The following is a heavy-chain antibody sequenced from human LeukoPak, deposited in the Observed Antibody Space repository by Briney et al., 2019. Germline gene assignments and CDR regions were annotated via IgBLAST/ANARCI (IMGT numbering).Heavy chain of an antibody. CDR2: INSDGSTT. J-gene: IGHJ4*02. CDR1: GCTFSSYR. CDR3: VGGSYYFDY. V-gene: IGHV3-74*01. D-gene: IGHD1-26*01. Sequence: GGSLRLSCAASGCTFSSYRMHWVRQAPGKGLVWVSRINSDGSTTSYADSVKGRITITRDNAKNTLYLQMNSLRAEDTAVYYCVGGSYYFDYWGQGTLVTVSS.